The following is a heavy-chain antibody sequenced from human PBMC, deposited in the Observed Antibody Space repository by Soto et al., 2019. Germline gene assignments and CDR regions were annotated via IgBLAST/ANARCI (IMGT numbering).Heavy chain of an antibody. CDR3: ARPYEGGYSSNNNYYYALGV. J-gene: IGHJ6*02. Sequence: QVQPVQPGAEVKKPGSSVKVSCTISRGTFSRYSISWERQAPGQGLAWMGGIVPIYGTRNYAQKFQDRVTITTDASATTARMELSNLRSEDTAVYYCARPYEGGYSSNNNYYYALGVLCQGTAGTVSS. V-gene: IGHV1-69*01. CDR1: RGTFSRYS. D-gene: IGHD3-22*01. CDR2: IVPIYGTR.